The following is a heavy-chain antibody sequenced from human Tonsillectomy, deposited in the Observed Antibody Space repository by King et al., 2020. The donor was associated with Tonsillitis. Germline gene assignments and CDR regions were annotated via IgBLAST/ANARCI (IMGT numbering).Heavy chain of an antibody. J-gene: IGHJ6*02. CDR2: MNPNSGNT. CDR3: ARGREYYYGMDV. V-gene: IGHV1-8*02. CDR1: GYTFTSYD. Sequence: VQLVESGAEVKKPGASVKDSCKASGYTFTSYDINWVRQATGQGLEWMGWMNPNSGNTGYAQKFQGRVTMTRNTSISTAYMELSSLRSEDTAVYYCARGREYYYGMDVWGQGTTVTVSS.